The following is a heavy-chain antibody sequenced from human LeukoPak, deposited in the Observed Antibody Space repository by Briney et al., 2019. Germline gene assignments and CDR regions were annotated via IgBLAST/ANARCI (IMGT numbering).Heavy chain of an antibody. Sequence: PGGSLRLSCAASGFAFSTYAMTWVRQAPGKGLEWVSAAGGTTGTTYYANSVKGRFTVSRDNSKNTLYLQMNSLRAEDTAVYYCAKDRQTNSYSPFRYWGQGTLVTVSP. CDR1: GFAFSTYA. CDR3: AKDRQTNSYSPFRY. D-gene: IGHD1-26*01. CDR2: AGGTTGTT. V-gene: IGHV3-23*01. J-gene: IGHJ4*02.